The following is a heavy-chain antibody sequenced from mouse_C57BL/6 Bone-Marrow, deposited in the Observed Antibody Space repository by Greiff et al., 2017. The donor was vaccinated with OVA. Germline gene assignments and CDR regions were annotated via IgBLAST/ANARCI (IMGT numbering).Heavy chain of an antibody. V-gene: IGHV5-17*01. CDR1: GFTFSDYG. CDR3: ARSSYYGNYRYAMDY. Sequence: EVQRVESGGGIVKPGGSLKLSCAASGFTFSDYGMHWVRQAPEKGLEWVAYISSGSSTIYYADTVKGRFTISRDNAKNTLFLQMTSLRSEDTAMYYCARSSYYGNYRYAMDYWGQGTSVTVSS. CDR2: ISSGSSTI. D-gene: IGHD2-10*01. J-gene: IGHJ4*01.